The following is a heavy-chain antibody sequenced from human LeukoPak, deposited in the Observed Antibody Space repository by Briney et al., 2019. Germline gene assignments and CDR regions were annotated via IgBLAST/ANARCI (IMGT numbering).Heavy chain of an antibody. V-gene: IGHV1-2*02. Sequence: ASVKVSCKASGYTFTGYYLHWVRQAPGQGLDWMGWITPNSGDTDYALKFQGRVTMTRDTSISTAYMELTGLRSDDTAVYYCARSSIGLGFFDYWGQGTLVTVSS. J-gene: IGHJ4*02. CDR2: ITPNSGDT. D-gene: IGHD7-27*01. CDR3: ARSSIGLGFFDY. CDR1: GYTFTGYY.